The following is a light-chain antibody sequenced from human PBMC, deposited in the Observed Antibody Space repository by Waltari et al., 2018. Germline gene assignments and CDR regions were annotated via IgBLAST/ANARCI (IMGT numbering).Light chain of an antibody. J-gene: IGLJ3*02. Sequence: SYELPPPPSVSVSPGQTARITCSGEALPKKYAYWYQQKSGQAPVVVIYEDSKRPSGIPERFSGSSSGTMATLTISGAQVEDEADYYCYSTDSSGNHRVFGGGTKLTVL. CDR2: EDS. V-gene: IGLV3-10*01. CDR1: ALPKKY. CDR3: YSTDSSGNHRV.